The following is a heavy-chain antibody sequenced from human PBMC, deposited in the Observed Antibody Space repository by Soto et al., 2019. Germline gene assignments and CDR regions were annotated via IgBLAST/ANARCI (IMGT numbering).Heavy chain of an antibody. D-gene: IGHD3-9*01. V-gene: IGHV1-69*13. Sequence: GASVKASCKSSGGTFSSYAISWVRQAPGQGLEWMGGIIPIFGTANYAQKFQGRVTITADESTSTAYMELSSLRSEDTAVYYCARVTIDYDILTGSAFPYYYYGMDVWGQGTTLTVSS. CDR3: ARVTIDYDILTGSAFPYYYYGMDV. CDR2: IIPIFGTA. CDR1: GGTFSSYA. J-gene: IGHJ6*02.